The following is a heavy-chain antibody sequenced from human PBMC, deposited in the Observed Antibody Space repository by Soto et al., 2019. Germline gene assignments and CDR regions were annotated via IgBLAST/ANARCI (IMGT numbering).Heavy chain of an antibody. V-gene: IGHV4-39*01. D-gene: IGHD1-20*01. CDR1: GGSISSSSYY. CDR3: ARKRITGTTFWFDP. CDR2: IYYSGST. Sequence: KAXETLSLPCTVSGGSISSSSYYWGWIRQPPGKGLEWIGSIYYSGSTYYNPSLKSRVTISVDTSKNQFSLKLSSVTAADTAVYYCARKRITGTTFWFDPWGQGALVTVSS. J-gene: IGHJ5*02.